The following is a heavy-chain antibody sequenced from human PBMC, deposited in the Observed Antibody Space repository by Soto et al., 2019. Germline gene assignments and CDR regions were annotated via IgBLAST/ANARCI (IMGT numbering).Heavy chain of an antibody. Sequence: ASGKVSCKASGYTFTSYGISWVRQAPGQGLEWMGWISAYNGNTNYAQKLQGRVTMTTDTPTSTAYMELRSLRSDDTAVYYCASTRFRYSGYDSDHDAFDRRGQGTMVTVSS. CDR3: ASTRFRYSGYDSDHDAFDR. V-gene: IGHV1-18*01. CDR1: GYTFTSYG. CDR2: ISAYNGNT. D-gene: IGHD5-12*01. J-gene: IGHJ3*02.